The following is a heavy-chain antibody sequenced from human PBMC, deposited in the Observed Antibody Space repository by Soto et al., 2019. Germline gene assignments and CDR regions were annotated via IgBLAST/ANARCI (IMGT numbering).Heavy chain of an antibody. CDR1: GYSFSSYW. J-gene: IGHJ4*02. CDR2: IDPSDSYT. V-gene: IGHV5-10-1*01. CDR3: AGHAYDSSEYGY. Sequence: GESLKISCKGSGYSFSSYWISWVRQMPGKGLEWMGRIDPSDSYTNYSPSFQGHVTISADKSISTAYLQWSSLKASDTAMYYCAGHAYDSSEYGYWGQGTLVTVSS. D-gene: IGHD3-22*01.